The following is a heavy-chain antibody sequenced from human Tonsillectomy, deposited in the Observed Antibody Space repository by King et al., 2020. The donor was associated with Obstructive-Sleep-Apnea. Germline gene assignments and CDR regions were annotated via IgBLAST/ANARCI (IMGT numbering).Heavy chain of an antibody. D-gene: IGHD2-15*01. CDR1: GFTVSSNY. J-gene: IGHJ2*01. CDR2: IYSGGRT. CDR3: ARALGYCSGGSCYRYYYYFDL. V-gene: IGHV3-66*01. Sequence: VQLVESGGGLVQPGGSLRLSCAASGFTVSSNYMSWVRQAPGKGLEWVSVIYSGGRTYYADSVKGRFTISRDNSKNTLYLQMNSLRAEDTAVYYCARALGYCSGGSCYRYYYYFDLWGRGTLAT.